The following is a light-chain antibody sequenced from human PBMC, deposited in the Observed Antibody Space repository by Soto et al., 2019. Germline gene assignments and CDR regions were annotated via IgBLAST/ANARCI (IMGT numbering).Light chain of an antibody. CDR3: QQYGSSLPIT. V-gene: IGKV3-20*01. CDR2: GAS. CDR1: QSVSSSY. Sequence: ENGLTQSPGTLSLSPGERAALACWANQSVSSSYLAWYQQKPGQAPRLLISGASSRATGTPDRFRGSGSGTDFTLTISRLEPEDFAVYYCQQYGSSLPITFGHGTLLEI. J-gene: IGKJ5*01.